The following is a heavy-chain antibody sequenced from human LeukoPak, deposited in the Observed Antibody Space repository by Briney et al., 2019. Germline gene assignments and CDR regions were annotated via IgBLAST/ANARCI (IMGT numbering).Heavy chain of an antibody. Sequence: PGGSLRLSCAASGFTFDDYGMSWVRQAPGKGLEWVSGINWNGGSTGYADSVKGRFTISRDNAKNSLYLQMNSLRAEDTAVYYCAREGGHCTNGVCFVASNYYYYYMDVWGKGTTVTVSS. J-gene: IGHJ6*03. CDR1: GFTFDDYG. D-gene: IGHD2-8*01. CDR2: INWNGGST. V-gene: IGHV3-20*04. CDR3: AREGGHCTNGVCFVASNYYYYYMDV.